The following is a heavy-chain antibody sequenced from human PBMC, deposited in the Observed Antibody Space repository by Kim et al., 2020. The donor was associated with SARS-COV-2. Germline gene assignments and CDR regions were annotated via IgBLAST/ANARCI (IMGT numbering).Heavy chain of an antibody. D-gene: IGHD6-19*01. CDR2: VTPSSGNT. Sequence: ASVKVSCMASGYFFSTYDINWVRQASGQGLEWLGWVTPSSGNTGYAQKFQGRVTVTRDNSIRTAYLELSNLGSEDTDIYYCARTTSGWPNWFDSWGQGSLVTVSS. CDR1: GYFFSTYD. V-gene: IGHV1-8*03. J-gene: IGHJ5*01. CDR3: ARTTSGWPNWFDS.